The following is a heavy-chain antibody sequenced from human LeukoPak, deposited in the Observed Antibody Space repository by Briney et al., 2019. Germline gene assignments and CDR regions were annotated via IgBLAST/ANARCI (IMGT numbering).Heavy chain of an antibody. Sequence: GGSLRLSCAASGFTFSGYWMHWVRQAPGKGLVWVSRINGAGTSTSYADSVKGRFTISRDNAKNTLYLQMNSLRAEDTAVYHCARATPGWWELQRWGQGTLVTVSS. CDR2: INGAGTST. CDR1: GFTFSGYW. CDR3: ARATPGWWELQR. V-gene: IGHV3-74*01. J-gene: IGHJ4*02. D-gene: IGHD1-26*01.